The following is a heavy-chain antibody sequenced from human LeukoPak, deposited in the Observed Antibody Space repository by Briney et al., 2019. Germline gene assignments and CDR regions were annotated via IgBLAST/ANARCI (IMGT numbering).Heavy chain of an antibody. D-gene: IGHD3-10*01. CDR2: INHSGST. J-gene: IGHJ5*02. Sequence: KASETLSLTCAVYGGSFSGYYWSWIRQPPGKGLEWIGEINHSGSTNYNPSLKSRVTISVDTSKNQFSLKLSSVTAADTAVYYCARARLWFGETPRWFDPWGQGNLVTVSS. CDR3: ARARLWFGETPRWFDP. CDR1: GGSFSGYY. V-gene: IGHV4-34*01.